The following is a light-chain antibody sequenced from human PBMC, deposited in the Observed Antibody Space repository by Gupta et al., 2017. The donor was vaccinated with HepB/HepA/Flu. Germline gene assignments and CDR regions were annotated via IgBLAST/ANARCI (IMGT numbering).Light chain of an antibody. CDR1: QSVSSSY. J-gene: IGKJ1*01. CDR2: GAS. V-gene: IGKV3-20*01. CDR3: QQDCSSWT. Sequence: EIVLTQSPGTLSLSPGERATLSCRASQSVSSSYLGWYQQNPGQAPRLIIYGASSRANGISDRFSGSGAEKDFTLTSSRREDEDFDVYYWQQDCSSWTFGQGTKVEIK.